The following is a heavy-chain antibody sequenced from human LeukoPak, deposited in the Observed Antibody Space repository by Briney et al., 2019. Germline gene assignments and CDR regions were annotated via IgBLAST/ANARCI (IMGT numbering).Heavy chain of an antibody. CDR1: GFTFNTYW. Sequence: GGSLRLSCAASGFTFNTYWMSWVRQAPGKGLEWVANIKQDGSEKYYVDSVEGRFTISRDNAKNSLYLQMDSLRAEDTAVYYCARDKIVGATFFDYWGQGTLVTVSS. V-gene: IGHV3-7*01. D-gene: IGHD1-26*01. CDR3: ARDKIVGATFFDY. CDR2: IKQDGSEK. J-gene: IGHJ4*02.